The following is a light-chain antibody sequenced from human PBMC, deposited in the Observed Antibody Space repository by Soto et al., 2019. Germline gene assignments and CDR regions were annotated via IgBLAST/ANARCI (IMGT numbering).Light chain of an antibody. V-gene: IGKV1-12*01. J-gene: IGKJ4*01. CDR1: QDISTW. Sequence: DIRMTQSPSSVSASVGDRVTITCRASQDISTWLAWYQQKPGKAPKLLIYAASSLQSGVPPRFSGSGSGTDFTLTISSLQSEDFATYYCQQANSFPLIFGGGTRVEIK. CDR3: QQANSFPLI. CDR2: AAS.